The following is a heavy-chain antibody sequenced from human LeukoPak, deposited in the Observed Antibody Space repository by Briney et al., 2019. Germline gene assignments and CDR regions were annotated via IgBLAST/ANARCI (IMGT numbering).Heavy chain of an antibody. D-gene: IGHD2-15*01. CDR3: ARVLVVVVAANSYYYMDV. CDR1: GGSFSGYY. CDR2: INHSGST. J-gene: IGHJ6*03. Sequence: SETLSLTCAVYGGSFSGYYWSWIRQPPGKGLEWIGEINHSGSTNYNPSLKSRVTLSVDKSKNQFSLSLSSVTAADTAVYYCARVLVVVVAANSYYYMDVWGKGTTVTVSS. V-gene: IGHV4-34*01.